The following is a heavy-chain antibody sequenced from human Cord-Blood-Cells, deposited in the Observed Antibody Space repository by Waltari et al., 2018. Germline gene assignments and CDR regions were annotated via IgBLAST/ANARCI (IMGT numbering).Heavy chain of an antibody. CDR1: GGSFSGYY. V-gene: IGHV4-34*01. D-gene: IGHD6-19*01. CDR2: INHSGST. J-gene: IGHJ4*02. Sequence: QVQLQQWGAGLLKPSETLSLTCAVYGGSFSGYYWSWIRQPPGKGLEWIGEINHSGSTNYNPSLKSRVTISVDTSKNQFSLKLSSMTAADTAVYYCATHGGYSSGWYDNFDYWGQGTLVTVSS. CDR3: ATHGGYSSGWYDNFDY.